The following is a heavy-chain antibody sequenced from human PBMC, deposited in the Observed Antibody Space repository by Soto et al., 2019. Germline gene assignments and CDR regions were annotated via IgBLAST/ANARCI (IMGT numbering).Heavy chain of an antibody. CDR2: IYYSGST. CDR3: ARVEGTWGSSYNWFDP. CDR1: GDSISSGDYY. J-gene: IGHJ5*02. D-gene: IGHD6-6*01. Sequence: SETLSLTCTVSGDSISSGDYYWSWIRQPPGKGLEWIGLIYYSGSTHYNPSLKSRLIISVNTSKNQFSLKLSSVTAADTAVYYCARVEGTWGSSYNWFDPWGQGTRVTVSS. V-gene: IGHV4-30-4*01.